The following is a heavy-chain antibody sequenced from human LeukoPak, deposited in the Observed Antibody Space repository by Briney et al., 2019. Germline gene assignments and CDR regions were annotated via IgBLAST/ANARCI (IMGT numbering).Heavy chain of an antibody. CDR3: ARAPALWFGELRS. V-gene: IGHV3-23*01. Sequence: GGSLRLSCAASGFTFSSYAMSWVRQAPGKGLEWVSAISGSGGSTYYADSVKGRFTISRDNAKNTLYLQMNSLRAEDTAVYYCARAPALWFGELRSWGQGTLVTVSS. CDR2: ISGSGGST. D-gene: IGHD3-10*01. J-gene: IGHJ4*02. CDR1: GFTFSSYA.